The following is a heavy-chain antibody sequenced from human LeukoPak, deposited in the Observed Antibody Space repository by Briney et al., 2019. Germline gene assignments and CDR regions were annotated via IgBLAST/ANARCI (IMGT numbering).Heavy chain of an antibody. V-gene: IGHV4-30-2*01. J-gene: IGHJ6*02. D-gene: IGHD3-22*01. CDR3: ARDRVYYDSSGYYYYYYGMDV. CDR2: IYHSGST. Sequence: PSQTLSLTCAVSGGSISSGGYSWSWIRQPPGKGLEWIGYIYHSGSTYYNPSLKSRVTISVDRSKNQFSLKLSSVTAADTAVYYCARDRVYYDSSGYYYYYYGMDVWGQGTTVTVSS. CDR1: GGSISSGGYS.